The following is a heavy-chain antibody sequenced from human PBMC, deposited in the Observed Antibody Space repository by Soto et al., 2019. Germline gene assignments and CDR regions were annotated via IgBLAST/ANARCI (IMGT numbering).Heavy chain of an antibody. J-gene: IGHJ6*03. V-gene: IGHV1-18*01. D-gene: IGHD3-3*01. CDR3: ARVERFLFNYYYMDV. Sequence: ASVKVSCKASGYTFTSYGIIWVRQAPGQGLEWMGWISAYNGNTNYAQKLQGRVTMTTDTSTSTAYMELRSLRSDDTAVYYCARVERFLFNYYYMDVWGKGTTVTVSS. CDR2: ISAYNGNT. CDR1: GYTFTSYG.